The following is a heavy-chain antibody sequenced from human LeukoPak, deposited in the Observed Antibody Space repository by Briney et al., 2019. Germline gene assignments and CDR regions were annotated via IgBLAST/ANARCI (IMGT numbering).Heavy chain of an antibody. CDR2: FDPEDGET. D-gene: IGHD1-26*01. Sequence: ASVKVSCKVSGYTLTELSMHWVRQAPGKGLEWMGGFDPEDGETIYAQKFQGRVTMTEDTSTDTAYMELSSLRSEDTAVYYCARAAIVGTTMWFDPWGQGTLVTVSS. V-gene: IGHV1-24*01. CDR3: ARAAIVGTTMWFDP. J-gene: IGHJ5*02. CDR1: GYTLTELS.